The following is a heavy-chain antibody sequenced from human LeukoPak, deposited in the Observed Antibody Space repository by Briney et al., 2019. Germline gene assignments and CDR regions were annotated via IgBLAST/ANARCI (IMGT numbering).Heavy chain of an antibody. Sequence: PSGTLSLTCAVSGGSISSSRYYWGWIRQPPGKGLDWIGGIYYTGSTYYNPSLKSRVTISIDTSKNQFSLHLTSVTAADTAVYYCARDSSSGSFWFDPWGQGTLVTVSS. CDR3: ARDSSSGSFWFDP. V-gene: IGHV4-39*07. J-gene: IGHJ5*02. CDR1: GGSISSSRYY. CDR2: IYYTGST. D-gene: IGHD6-19*01.